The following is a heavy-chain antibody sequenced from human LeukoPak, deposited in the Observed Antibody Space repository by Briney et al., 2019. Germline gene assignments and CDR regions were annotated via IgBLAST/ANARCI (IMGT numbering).Heavy chain of an antibody. V-gene: IGHV1-69*13. J-gene: IGHJ5*02. D-gene: IGHD2-8*01. CDR2: IIPIFGTA. Sequence: SVKVSCKASGGTFSSYAISWVRQAPGHGLEWMGGIIPIFGTANYAQKLQGRVTSTADESTSTAYMELSSLRSEDTAVYYCARDRGYCTNGVCYTSFDPWGQGTLVTVSS. CDR1: GGTFSSYA. CDR3: ARDRGYCTNGVCYTSFDP.